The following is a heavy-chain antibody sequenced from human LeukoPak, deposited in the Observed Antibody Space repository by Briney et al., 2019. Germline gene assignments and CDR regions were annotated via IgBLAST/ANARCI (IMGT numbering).Heavy chain of an antibody. Sequence: GASVKVSCKASGGTFSSYAISWVRQAPGQGLEWMGGIIPIFGTANYAQKFQGRVTITADKSTSTAYMELSSLRSEDTAVYYCARDLADDAFDICGQGTMVTVSS. V-gene: IGHV1-69*06. CDR1: GGTFSSYA. CDR2: IIPIFGTA. J-gene: IGHJ3*02. CDR3: ARDLADDAFDI.